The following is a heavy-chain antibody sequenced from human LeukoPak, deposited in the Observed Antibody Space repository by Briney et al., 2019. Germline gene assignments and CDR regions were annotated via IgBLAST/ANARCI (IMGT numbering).Heavy chain of an antibody. CDR1: GFTSADYA. CDR3: AKDFKIVGVAAACYWFDP. V-gene: IGHV3-9*02. J-gene: IGHJ5*02. Sequence: RRSLRLSCAPSGFTSADYATHWVRHAPEKGLEWVSGISCNSGSIGYADSVKGPFTISRDNATNSLYLQMNRRRAEDTALYYCAKDFKIVGVAAACYWFDPWGQGTLVTVSS. D-gene: IGHD6-13*01. CDR2: ISCNSGSI.